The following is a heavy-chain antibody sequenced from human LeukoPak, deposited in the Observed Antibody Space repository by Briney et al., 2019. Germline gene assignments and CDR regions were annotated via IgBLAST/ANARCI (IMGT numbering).Heavy chain of an antibody. V-gene: IGHV3-48*03. J-gene: IGHJ4*02. CDR1: GFTFSSYE. D-gene: IGHD3-22*01. Sequence: PGGSLRLSCAASGFTFSSYEMNWVRQAPGKGLEWVSYISSSGSTIYYADSVKGRFTISRDNAKNSLYLQMNSLRAEDTAVYYCARGTAGNYYDSSGFDYWGQGTLVTVSS. CDR3: ARGTAGNYYDSSGFDY. CDR2: ISSSGSTI.